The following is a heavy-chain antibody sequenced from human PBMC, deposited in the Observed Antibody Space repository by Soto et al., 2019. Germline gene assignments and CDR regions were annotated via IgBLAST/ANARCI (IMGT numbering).Heavy chain of an antibody. Sequence: GGSLRLSCATSGFTFSRNGMSWIRKAPGKGLDWVSGISGSGRNTYYADSVKGRFTISRDNSKNTLFLQMNSLRVEDTAVYYCAKNGLSDSPSAIDSWGQGTLVT. CDR1: GFTFSRNG. J-gene: IGHJ4*02. CDR3: AKNGLSDSPSAIDS. V-gene: IGHV3-23*01. CDR2: ISGSGRNT. D-gene: IGHD2-8*01.